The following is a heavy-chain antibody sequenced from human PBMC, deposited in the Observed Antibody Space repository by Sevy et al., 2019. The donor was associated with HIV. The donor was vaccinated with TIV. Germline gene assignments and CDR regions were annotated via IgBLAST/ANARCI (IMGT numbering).Heavy chain of an antibody. J-gene: IGHJ3*01. CDR2: ISYDGSNK. D-gene: IGHD6-13*01. CDR1: GFTFSSYA. CDR3: ARAIAADGISGAFDF. V-gene: IGHV3-30-3*01. Sequence: GGSLRLSCAASGFTFSSYAMHWVRQAPGKGLEWVAVISYDGSNKYYADSVKGRFTISRDNSKNTLYLQMNSLRAEDTAVYYCARAIAADGISGAFDFWGQGTMVTVSS.